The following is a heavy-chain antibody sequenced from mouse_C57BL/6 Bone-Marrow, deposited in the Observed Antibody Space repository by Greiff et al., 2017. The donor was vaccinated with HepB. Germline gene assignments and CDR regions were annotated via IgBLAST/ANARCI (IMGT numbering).Heavy chain of an antibody. CDR3: ARVVYDYDVGAMDY. V-gene: IGHV5-4*03. CDR2: ISDGGSYT. D-gene: IGHD2-4*01. J-gene: IGHJ4*01. Sequence: EVKLVESGGGLVKPGGSLKLSCAASGFTFSSYAMSWVRQTPEKRLEWVATISDGGSYTYYPDNVKGRFTISRDNAKNNLYLQMSHLKSEDTAMYYCARVVYDYDVGAMDYWGQGTSVTVSS. CDR1: GFTFSSYA.